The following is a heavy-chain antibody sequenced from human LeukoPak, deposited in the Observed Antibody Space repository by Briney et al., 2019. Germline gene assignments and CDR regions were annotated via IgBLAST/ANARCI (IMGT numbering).Heavy chain of an antibody. D-gene: IGHD6-6*01. CDR2: INSDGSEG. V-gene: IGHV3-7*03. Sequence: GGSLRLSCAVSGFTFSGFWMSWSHQAPGKGLEWVASINSDGSEGYYADVVKGRFTISRDNAKNSLYLQINSLRAEDTAVYYCARSSYSSSSSVWGQGTMVTVSS. J-gene: IGHJ3*01. CDR3: ARSSYSSSSSV. CDR1: GFTFSGFW.